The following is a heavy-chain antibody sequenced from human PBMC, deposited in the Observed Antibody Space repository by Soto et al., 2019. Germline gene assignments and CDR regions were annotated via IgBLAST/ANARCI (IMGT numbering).Heavy chain of an antibody. CDR2: IHPSDSHT. Sequence: GESLKISWKGSGYSFPNYCISWVRQVPGKGLEWVGRIHPSDSHTNYSPSFQGHVIISADKSISTAYLQWNSLKAPDTAIYYCARHFYDARDYRGEAYWGQGNLVTVSS. CDR3: ARHFYDARDYRGEAY. J-gene: IGHJ4*02. CDR1: GYSFPNYC. D-gene: IGHD3-22*01. V-gene: IGHV5-10-1*01.